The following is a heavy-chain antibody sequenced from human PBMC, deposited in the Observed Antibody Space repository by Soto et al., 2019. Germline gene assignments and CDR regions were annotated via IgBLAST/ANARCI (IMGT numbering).Heavy chain of an antibody. J-gene: IGHJ6*02. Sequence: EVQLVESGGGLVQPGGSLRLSCAASGFTFSSYSMNWVRQAPGKGLEWVSYISSSSSTIYYADSVKGRFTISRDNAKNSLYLQMNSLRDEDTAVYYCARGSRSFYGDYYYGMDVWGPGTTVTVSS. CDR2: ISSSSSTI. CDR1: GFTFSSYS. V-gene: IGHV3-48*02. CDR3: ARGSRSFYGDYYYGMDV. D-gene: IGHD1-26*01.